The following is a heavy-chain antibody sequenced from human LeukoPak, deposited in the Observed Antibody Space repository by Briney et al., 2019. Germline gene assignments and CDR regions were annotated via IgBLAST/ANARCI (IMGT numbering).Heavy chain of an antibody. D-gene: IGHD3-10*01. CDR1: GGSISSSSYY. Sequence: SETLSLTCTVSGGSISSSSYYWGWIRQPPGKGLEWIGSIYYSGSTYYNPSLKSRVTISVDTSKNQFSLKLSSVTAADTAVYYCARSLLWFGELSLDYWGQGTLVTVSS. J-gene: IGHJ4*02. CDR3: ARSLLWFGELSLDY. V-gene: IGHV4-39*01. CDR2: IYYSGST.